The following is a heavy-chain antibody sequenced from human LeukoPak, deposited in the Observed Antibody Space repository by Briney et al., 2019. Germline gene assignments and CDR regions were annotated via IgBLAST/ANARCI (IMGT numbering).Heavy chain of an antibody. Sequence: GESLKISCKGSGYSFLSHWIGWVRQMPGKGLEWMGIIYPGDSDTRYNPSFQGQVTISADKSVSTAYLQWSSLKASDTAMYYCARHASPYSSNYYFDYWGQGALVTVSS. CDR3: ARHASPYSSNYYFDY. CDR2: IYPGDSDT. D-gene: IGHD6-13*01. J-gene: IGHJ4*02. CDR1: GYSFLSHW. V-gene: IGHV5-51*01.